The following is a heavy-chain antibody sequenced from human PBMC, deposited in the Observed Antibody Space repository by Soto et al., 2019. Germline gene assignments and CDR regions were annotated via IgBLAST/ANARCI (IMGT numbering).Heavy chain of an antibody. J-gene: IGHJ3*02. D-gene: IGHD3-22*01. CDR3: ARETVDLYDSRGYYPPPHDAFDI. V-gene: IGHV3-33*01. CDR2: IWYDGSNK. Sequence: GGSLRLSCAASGFTFSSYGMHWVRQAPGKGLEWVAVIWYDGSNKYYADSVKGRFTISRDNSKNTLYLQMNSLRAEDTAVYYCARETVDLYDSRGYYPPPHDAFDIWGQGTMVTV. CDR1: GFTFSSYG.